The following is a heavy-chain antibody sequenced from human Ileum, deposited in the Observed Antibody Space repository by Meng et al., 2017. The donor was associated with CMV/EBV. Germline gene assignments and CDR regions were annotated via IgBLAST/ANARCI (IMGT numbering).Heavy chain of an antibody. Sequence: SETLSLTCTVSAYSISSHNYWGWIRQPPGKGLEWIGSVYHIGSTYYSPSLKSRITISEDTSKNPFSLKLSSVTAADTAVYYCASTTMVRCAYCYFESWGQGTLVTVSS. CDR2: VYHIGST. D-gene: IGHD3-10*01. J-gene: IGHJ4*02. CDR1: AYSISSHNY. CDR3: ASTTMVRCAYCYFES. V-gene: IGHV4-38-2*02.